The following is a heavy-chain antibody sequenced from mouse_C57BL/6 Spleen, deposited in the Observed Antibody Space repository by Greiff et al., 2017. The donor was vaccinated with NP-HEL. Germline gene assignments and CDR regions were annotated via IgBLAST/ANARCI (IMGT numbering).Heavy chain of an antibody. CDR2: IDPSDSYT. CDR3: ARSDGYYRYYAMDY. D-gene: IGHD2-3*01. Sequence: QVQLQQPGAELVMPGASVKLSCKASGYTFTSYWMHWVKQRPGQGLEWIGEIDPSDSYTNYNQKFKGKSTLTVDKSSSTAYMQLSSLTSEDSAVYYCARSDGYYRYYAMDYWGQGISVTVSS. CDR1: GYTFTSYW. J-gene: IGHJ4*01. V-gene: IGHV1-69*01.